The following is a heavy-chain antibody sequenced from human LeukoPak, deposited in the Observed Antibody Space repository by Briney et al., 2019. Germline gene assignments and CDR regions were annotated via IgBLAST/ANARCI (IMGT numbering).Heavy chain of an antibody. J-gene: IGHJ4*02. CDR1: GGSISSGGYS. CDR2: IYHSGST. CDR3: ARGVGEGDILTGYYLDY. V-gene: IGHV4-30-2*01. D-gene: IGHD3-9*01. Sequence: SETLSLTCAVSGGSISSGGYSWSWIRQPPGKGLEWIGYIYHSGSTYYNPSLKSRVTISVDRSKNQFSLKLSSVTAADTAVYYRARGVGEGDILTGYYLDYWGQGTLVTVSS.